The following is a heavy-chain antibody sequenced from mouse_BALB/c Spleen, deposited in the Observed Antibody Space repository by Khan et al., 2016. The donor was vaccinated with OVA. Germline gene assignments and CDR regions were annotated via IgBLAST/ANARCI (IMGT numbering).Heavy chain of an antibody. CDR1: GYTFTDYS. CDR3: AIREYFDY. J-gene: IGHJ2*01. Sequence: QVQLQQSGPELVRPGVSVKISCKGSGYTFTDYSMHWVKQSHAKSLEWIGVISTDSVNTNYNQKFKGKATLTVDKSSSTAYMELARMTSEDSAIYYCAIREYFDYWGQGTTLTVSS. CDR2: ISTDSVNT. V-gene: IGHV1S137*01.